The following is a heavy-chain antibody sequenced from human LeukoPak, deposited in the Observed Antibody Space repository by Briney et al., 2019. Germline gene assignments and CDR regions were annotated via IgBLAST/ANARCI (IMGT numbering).Heavy chain of an antibody. V-gene: IGHV3-23*01. J-gene: IGHJ5*02. CDR1: GFTFGHYG. Sequence: ERSLRLSCAASGFTFGHYGMSWVHQAPGKGLEWVSSISVDGDETWYADSVKGRFTISRDSSKSTLDLQMNSLRAEDTAVYHCAKDLRGGPLRYFHPWGQGTPVTVSS. CDR2: ISVDGDET. D-gene: IGHD2/OR15-2a*01. CDR3: AKDLRGGPLRYFHP.